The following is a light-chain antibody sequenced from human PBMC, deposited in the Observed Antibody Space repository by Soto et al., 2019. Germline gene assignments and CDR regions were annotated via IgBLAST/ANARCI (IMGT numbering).Light chain of an antibody. CDR1: QSVGSL. CDR3: QQYNEWPIT. Sequence: EIVLTQSPASLSVSPGERATLSCRASQSVGSLLAWHQQKPGQAPRLLIYRASSRATGISGSFSGSGSGTDFTLTIISLQSEDFAVYYCQQYNEWPITFGQGTRLEIK. J-gene: IGKJ5*01. V-gene: IGKV3-15*01. CDR2: RAS.